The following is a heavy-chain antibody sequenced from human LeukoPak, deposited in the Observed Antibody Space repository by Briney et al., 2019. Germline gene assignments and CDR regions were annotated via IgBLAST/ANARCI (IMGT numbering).Heavy chain of an antibody. CDR1: GYTFTSYD. CDR3: AMTMVVTRDAFDI. D-gene: IGHD4-23*01. Sequence: ASVKVSCKASGYTFTSYDINWVRQATGQGLEWMGWMNPNSGNTGYAQELQGRVTMTRNTSISTAYMELSSLRSEDTAVYYCAMTMVVTRDAFDIWGQGTMVTVSS. V-gene: IGHV1-8*01. CDR2: MNPNSGNT. J-gene: IGHJ3*02.